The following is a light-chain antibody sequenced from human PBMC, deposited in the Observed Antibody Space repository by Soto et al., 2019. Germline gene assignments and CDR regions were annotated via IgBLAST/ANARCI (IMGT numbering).Light chain of an antibody. CDR2: GAS. J-gene: IGKJ1*01. CDR1: QSVSSSY. CDR3: QQSFGT. V-gene: IGKV3-20*01. Sequence: EIVLTQSPGTLSLSPGERATLSCMASQSVSSSYLAWYQQKPGQAPRLLIYGASSRATGIPDRFSSSGSGTVFTLTISRLEPEYCAVYYCQQSFGTFGQGTKVEIK.